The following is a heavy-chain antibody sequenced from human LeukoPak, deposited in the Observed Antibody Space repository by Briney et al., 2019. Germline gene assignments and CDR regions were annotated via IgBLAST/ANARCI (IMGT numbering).Heavy chain of an antibody. CDR1: GGTFSSYA. J-gene: IGHJ4*02. CDR3: ARGSGYESFDY. CDR2: IIPIFGTA. V-gene: IGHV1-69*13. D-gene: IGHD5-12*01. Sequence: ASVKVSCKASGGTFSSYAISWVRQAPGQGLEWMGGIIPIFGTANYAQKFRGRVTITADESASTAHMELSSLRSEDTAVYYCARGSGYESFDYWGQGTLVTVSS.